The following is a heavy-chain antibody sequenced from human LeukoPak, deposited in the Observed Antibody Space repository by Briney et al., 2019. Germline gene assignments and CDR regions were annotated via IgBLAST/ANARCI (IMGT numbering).Heavy chain of an antibody. D-gene: IGHD4-11*01. CDR1: GYTFTSYG. J-gene: IGHJ6*02. CDR3: ARDHLDYRNYYYGMDV. Sequence: GASVKVSCKASGYTFTSYGISWVRQAPGQGLEWMGWISAYNGNTNYAQRLQGRVTMTTDTSTSTAYMELRSLRSDDTAVYYCARDHLDYRNYYYGMDVWGQGTTVTVSS. V-gene: IGHV1-18*01. CDR2: ISAYNGNT.